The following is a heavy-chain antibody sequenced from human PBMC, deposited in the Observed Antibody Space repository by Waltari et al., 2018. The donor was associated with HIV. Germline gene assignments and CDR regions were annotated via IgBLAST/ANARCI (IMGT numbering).Heavy chain of an antibody. CDR3: ARDKGASDTYKAEYFQH. CDR2: IRAYNGNT. D-gene: IGHD1-20*01. Sequence: VQSEREMKPPGASVKVSCKPHGYTFTRYGISWLRLAPGQGFEWVGWIRAYNGNTNYAKKFRGRVTLTNDTSTSTAYMELRGLRHEDTAIYYCARDKGASDTYKAEYFQHWGRGTLVSVSA. J-gene: IGHJ1*01. CDR1: GYTFTRYG. V-gene: IGHV1-18*01.